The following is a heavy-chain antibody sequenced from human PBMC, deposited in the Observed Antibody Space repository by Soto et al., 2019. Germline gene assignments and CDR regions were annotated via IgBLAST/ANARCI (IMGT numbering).Heavy chain of an antibody. D-gene: IGHD1-26*01. CDR1: GDSIIRYY. CDR3: ARGAWDFSGPDTFDC. V-gene: IGHV4-59*01. J-gene: IGHJ3*01. CDR2: ISDSGIT. Sequence: QVHLQESGPGLMKPSETLSLTCVVSGDSIIRYYRRWMRQPPGRGLEWIAYISDSGITISNPSLNSRLSMSGDTSKDEFSLTLTAITAAVTARYYCARGAWDFSGPDTFDCWGQGTLVTVSS.